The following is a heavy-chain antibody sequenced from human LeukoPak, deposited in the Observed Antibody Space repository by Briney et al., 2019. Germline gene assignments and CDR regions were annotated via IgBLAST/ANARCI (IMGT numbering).Heavy chain of an antibody. Sequence: SETLSLTCTVSGGSISSSSYYWGWIRQPPGKGLEWIGSIYYSGSTYYNPSLKSRVTISVDTSKNQFSLKLSSVTAADTAVYYCARGVSYGPLRYFDLWGRGTLVTVSS. J-gene: IGHJ2*01. CDR1: GGSISSSSYY. D-gene: IGHD5-18*01. CDR2: IYYSGST. V-gene: IGHV4-39*07. CDR3: ARGVSYGPLRYFDL.